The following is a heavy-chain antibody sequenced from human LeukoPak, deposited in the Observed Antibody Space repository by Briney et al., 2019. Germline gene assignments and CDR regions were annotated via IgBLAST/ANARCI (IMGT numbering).Heavy chain of an antibody. CDR1: GFTFSNYA. D-gene: IGHD4-17*01. Sequence: PGGSLRLSCTASGFTFSNYAMTWVRQAPGKGLEWVSAISGSGGSTYYADSVKGRFTISRDNSKNTLYLQMNSLRAEDTAVYYCAKDLPLLTTVFDYWGQGTLVTVSS. V-gene: IGHV3-23*01. CDR2: ISGSGGST. CDR3: AKDLPLLTTVFDY. J-gene: IGHJ4*02.